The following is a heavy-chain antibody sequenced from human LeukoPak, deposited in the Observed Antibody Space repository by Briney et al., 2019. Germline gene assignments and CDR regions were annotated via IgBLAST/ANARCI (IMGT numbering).Heavy chain of an antibody. J-gene: IGHJ4*02. CDR3: AVRLNHGFFDY. CDR2: ISGSGGST. Sequence: GGSLRLSCAASGFTFSSYSMNWVRQAPGKGLEWVSAISGSGGSTYYADSVKGRFTISRDNSKNTLYLQMNSLRAEDTGVYYCAVRLNHGFFDYWGQGTLVTVSS. D-gene: IGHD3-16*02. CDR1: GFTFSSYS. V-gene: IGHV3-23*01.